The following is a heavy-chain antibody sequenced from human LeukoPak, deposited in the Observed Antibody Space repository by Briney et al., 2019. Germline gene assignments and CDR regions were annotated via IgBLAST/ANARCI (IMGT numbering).Heavy chain of an antibody. CDR1: GFTFSRYT. CDR2: ISGTSSYR. J-gene: IGHJ5*02. CDR3: ARDASPYDSISWFDP. Sequence: KPGGSLRLSCAASGFTFSRYTMNWVRQVPGKGLEWVSSISGTSSYRYYAESVKGRFSISRDDATNSVYLQMNSLRVEDTAVYYCARDASPYDSISWFDPWGQGTLVTVSS. V-gene: IGHV3-21*01. D-gene: IGHD3-3*01.